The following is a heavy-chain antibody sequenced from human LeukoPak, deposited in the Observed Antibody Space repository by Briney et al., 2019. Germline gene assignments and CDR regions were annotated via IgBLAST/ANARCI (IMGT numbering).Heavy chain of an antibody. Sequence: PETLSLTCAVYGGSFSGYYWSGIRQPPGKGVEGSGEIHHSVTTNYTPSLTTRVTISVHTSKTHFSLKLSSVTAADPAVYYCARGNDISGYYSVDYWGQGTLVTVSS. CDR1: GGSFSGYY. D-gene: IGHD3-22*01. J-gene: IGHJ4*02. V-gene: IGHV4-34*01. CDR2: IHHSVTT. CDR3: ARGNDISGYYSVDY.